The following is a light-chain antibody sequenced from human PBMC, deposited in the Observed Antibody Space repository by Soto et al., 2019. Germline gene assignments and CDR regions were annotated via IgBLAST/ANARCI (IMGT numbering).Light chain of an antibody. V-gene: IGKV1-33*01. CDR3: QQYDNLSIT. J-gene: IGKJ5*01. Sequence: DIQMTQSPSSLSASVGDRVTMTCQASQDISNYLNWYQQKPGKAPKXLIYDASNLETGAPSRFSGGGSGTDFTFTISSLQPEDIGIYDCQQYDNLSITFGQGTRLEIK. CDR2: DAS. CDR1: QDISNY.